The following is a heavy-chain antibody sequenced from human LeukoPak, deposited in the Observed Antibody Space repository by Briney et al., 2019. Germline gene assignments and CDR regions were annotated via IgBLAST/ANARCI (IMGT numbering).Heavy chain of an antibody. Sequence: GGSLRLSCEASGFTFSSYDMHWVRQAPGKGLEWVAFLQYDGNNKYYAESVRGRFTISKDNSKNTLYLQMNSLRAEDTAVYYCAKSFPAAGTFGDYWGQGTLVTVSS. CDR2: LQYDGNNK. CDR3: AKSFPAAGTFGDY. D-gene: IGHD6-13*01. J-gene: IGHJ4*02. V-gene: IGHV3-30*02. CDR1: GFTFSSYD.